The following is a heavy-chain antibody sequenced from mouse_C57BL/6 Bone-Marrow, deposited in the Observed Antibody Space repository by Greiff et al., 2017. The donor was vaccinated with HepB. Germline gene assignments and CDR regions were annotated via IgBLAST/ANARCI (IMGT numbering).Heavy chain of an antibody. CDR1: GYTFTSYW. V-gene: IGHV1-55*01. D-gene: IGHD1-1*01. CDR2: IYPGSGST. J-gene: IGHJ2*01. Sequence: QVQLKESGAELVKPGASVKMSCKASGYTFTSYWITWVKQRPGQGLEWIGDIYPGSGSTNYNEKFKSKATLTVDTSSSTAYMQLSSLTSEDSAVYYCARGDTTVVGGYWGQGTTLTVSS. CDR3: ARGDTTVVGGY.